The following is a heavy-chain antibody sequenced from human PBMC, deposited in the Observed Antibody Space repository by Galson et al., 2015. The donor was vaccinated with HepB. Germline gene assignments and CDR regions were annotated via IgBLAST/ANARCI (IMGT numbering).Heavy chain of an antibody. D-gene: IGHD6-13*01. Sequence: SLRLSCAASGFTFSSYAMHWVRQAPGKGLEWVAVISDDGSNKYYADSVKGRFTISRDNSKNTLYLQMNSLRAEDKAVDYCARGVPWGEHLVNSPIRRWGQGTLVTVSS. J-gene: IGHJ4*02. CDR1: GFTFSSYA. V-gene: IGHV3-30-3*01. CDR3: ARGVPWGEHLVNSPIRR. CDR2: ISDDGSNK.